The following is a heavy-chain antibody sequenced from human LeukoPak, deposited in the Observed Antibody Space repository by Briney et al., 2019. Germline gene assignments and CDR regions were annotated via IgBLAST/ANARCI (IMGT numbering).Heavy chain of an antibody. Sequence: GASVKISCKASGGTFSSYAISWVPQAPGQGLEWMGRIIPIFGTANYAQKFQGRVTITADKSTSTAYMELSSLRSEDTAVYYCAREGIAAAGLWYFDYWGQGTLVTVSS. CDR2: IIPIFGTA. CDR3: AREGIAAAGLWYFDY. J-gene: IGHJ4*02. CDR1: GGTFSSYA. V-gene: IGHV1-69*06. D-gene: IGHD6-13*01.